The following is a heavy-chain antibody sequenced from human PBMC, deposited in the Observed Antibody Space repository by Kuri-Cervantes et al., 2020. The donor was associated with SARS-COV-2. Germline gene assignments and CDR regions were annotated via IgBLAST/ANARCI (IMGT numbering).Heavy chain of an antibody. J-gene: IGHJ4*02. D-gene: IGHD3-10*01. V-gene: IGHV3-23*01. CDR2: ISGSGGST. CDR3: AKEGFFYGSGRHFDY. CDR1: GFTFSSYA. Sequence: GGSLRLSCAASGFTFSSYAMSWVRQAPGKGLEWVSAISGSGGSTYYADSVKGRFTISRDNSKNTLYLQMNSLRAEDTAVYYCAKEGFFYGSGRHFDYWAREPWSPSPQ.